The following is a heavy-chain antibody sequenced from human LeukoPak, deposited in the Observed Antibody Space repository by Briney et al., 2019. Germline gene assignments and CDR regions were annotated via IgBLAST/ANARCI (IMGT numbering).Heavy chain of an antibody. CDR1: GFTFSDYY. J-gene: IGHJ4*02. D-gene: IGHD6-19*01. V-gene: IGHV3-23*01. Sequence: GGSLRLSCAASGFTFSDYYMSWVRQAPGKGLEWVSAISGSGGSTYYADSVKGRFTISRDNSKNTLYLQMNSLRAEDTAVYYCAKATEQWLAYYFDYWGQGTLVTVSS. CDR2: ISGSGGST. CDR3: AKATEQWLAYYFDY.